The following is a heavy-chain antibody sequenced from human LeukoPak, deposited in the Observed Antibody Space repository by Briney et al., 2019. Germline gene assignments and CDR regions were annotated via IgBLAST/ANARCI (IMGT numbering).Heavy chain of an antibody. D-gene: IGHD2-8*01. CDR1: GFTFSSYA. V-gene: IGHV3-30*04. Sequence: TGGSLRLSCAASGFTFSSYAMHWVRQAPGKGLEWVAVISYDGSNKYYADSVKGRFTISRDNSKNTLYLQMNSLRAEDTAVYYCARMNYYYYGMDVWGQGTTVTVPS. CDR2: ISYDGSNK. J-gene: IGHJ6*02. CDR3: ARMNYYYYGMDV.